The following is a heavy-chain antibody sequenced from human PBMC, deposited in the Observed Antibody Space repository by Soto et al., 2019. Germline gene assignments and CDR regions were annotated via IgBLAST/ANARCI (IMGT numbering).Heavy chain of an antibody. CDR1: EFTFSDHD. D-gene: IGHD3-22*01. CDR2: TKNKANSYTK. CDR3: ASSLSGYNYWYFDL. J-gene: IGHJ2*01. V-gene: IGHV3-72*01. Sequence: GGSLRLSCAASEFTFSDHDMDWVRQAPGKRLKWVSRTKNKANSYTKEYAASVKGRFTISRDDSKNSLYLQMNSLKTEDTAVYYCASSLSGYNYWYFDLWGRGTLVTVSS.